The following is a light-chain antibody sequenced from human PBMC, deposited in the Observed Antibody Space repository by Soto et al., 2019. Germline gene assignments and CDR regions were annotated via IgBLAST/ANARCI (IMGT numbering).Light chain of an antibody. J-gene: IGLJ1*01. CDR1: SSNIGAGYD. CDR3: QSYDSSLSAYV. V-gene: IGLV1-40*01. Sequence: QSLLTQPPSVSGAPGQRVTISCTGSSSNIGAGYDVHWYQQLPGAAPKLLIYGNSNRPSGVPDRFSGSKSGTSASLAITGLQAEDEADYYCQSYDSSLSAYVFATGTKVTVL. CDR2: GNS.